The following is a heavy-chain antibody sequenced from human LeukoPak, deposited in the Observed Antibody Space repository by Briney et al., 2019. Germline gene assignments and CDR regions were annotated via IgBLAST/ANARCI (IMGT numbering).Heavy chain of an antibody. V-gene: IGHV3-7*01. D-gene: IGHD7-27*01. Sequence: PGGSLRLSCAPSGFTFSNFWMSWVRQAPGKGLEWVANIKPGGSEKYYADSVKGRFTISRDNAKNSLYLQMNSLRAEDTAVYYCARHINWGFDYWGQGTPVTVSS. J-gene: IGHJ4*02. CDR3: ARHINWGFDY. CDR2: IKPGGSEK. CDR1: GFTFSNFW.